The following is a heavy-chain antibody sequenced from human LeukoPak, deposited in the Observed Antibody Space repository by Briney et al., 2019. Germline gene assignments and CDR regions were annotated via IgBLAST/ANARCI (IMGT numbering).Heavy chain of an antibody. CDR1: SGFISSYY. Sequence: PSETLSLTCTLSSGFISSYYWSWIRHPPEKGLEWIGYIYYSGSTSYNPSLKSQVTIPVDTSKNQFSLNLNSVTAADTAVYYCARAPELYYFDCWGQGTLVTVSS. D-gene: IGHD3-10*01. CDR3: ARAPELYYFDC. J-gene: IGHJ4*02. CDR2: IYYSGST. V-gene: IGHV4-59*01.